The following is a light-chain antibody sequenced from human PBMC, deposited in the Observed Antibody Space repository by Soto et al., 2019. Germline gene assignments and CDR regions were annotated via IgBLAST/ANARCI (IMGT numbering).Light chain of an antibody. Sequence: DIQMTQSPSSLSASVGDRVTITCRASQGISNYLAWYQQKPGKVPKLLIYAAASLQSGVPSRFNGSGSGTDSTLTISSLRPEYVASYYCQKYNSAPLTFGAGTKVDIK. CDR3: QKYNSAPLT. V-gene: IGKV1-27*01. J-gene: IGKJ3*01. CDR2: AAA. CDR1: QGISNY.